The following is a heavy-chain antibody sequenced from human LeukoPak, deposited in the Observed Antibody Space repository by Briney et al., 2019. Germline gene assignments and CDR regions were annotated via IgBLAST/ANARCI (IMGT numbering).Heavy chain of an antibody. J-gene: IGHJ4*02. CDR2: INHSGST. Sequence: PSETLSLTCAVYGGSFSGYYWSWIRQPPGKGLEWIGEINHSGSTNYNPSLKSRVTISVDTSKNQFSLKLSSVTAADTAVYYCARGEDYAHGYWGQGTLVTVSS. CDR3: ARGEDYAHGY. D-gene: IGHD4-17*01. CDR1: GGSFSGYY. V-gene: IGHV4-34*01.